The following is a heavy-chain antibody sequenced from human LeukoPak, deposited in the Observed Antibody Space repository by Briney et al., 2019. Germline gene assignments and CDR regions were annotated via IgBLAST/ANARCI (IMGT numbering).Heavy chain of an antibody. D-gene: IGHD3-22*01. Sequence: GGSLRLSCAASGFTFSSYEMNWVRQAPGKGLEWVSYISSSGSTICYADSVKGRFTISRDNAKNSLYLQMNSLRAEDTALYYCAREPYYDSSGYYHYYYYMDVWGKGTTVTVSS. J-gene: IGHJ6*03. CDR3: AREPYYDSSGYYHYYYYMDV. CDR1: GFTFSSYE. V-gene: IGHV3-48*03. CDR2: ISSSGSTI.